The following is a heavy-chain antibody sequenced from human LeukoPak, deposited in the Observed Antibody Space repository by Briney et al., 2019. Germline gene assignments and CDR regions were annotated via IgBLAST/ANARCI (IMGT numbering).Heavy chain of an antibody. CDR1: GDSISSYY. V-gene: IGHV4-4*07. CDR3: ARGYCSSTSCYSDAFDI. CDR2: IYTSGST. J-gene: IGHJ3*02. Sequence: SETLSLTCTVSGDSISSYYWSWIRQPAGKGLEWIGRIYTSGSTNYNPSLKSRVTMSVDTSKNQFSLKLSSVTAADTAVYYCARGYCSSTSCYSDAFDIWGQGTMVTVSS. D-gene: IGHD2-2*01.